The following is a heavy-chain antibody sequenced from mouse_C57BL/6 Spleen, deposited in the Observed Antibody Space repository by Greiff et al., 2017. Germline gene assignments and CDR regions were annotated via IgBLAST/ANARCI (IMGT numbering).Heavy chain of an antibody. J-gene: IGHJ4*01. CDR2: IYPGDGDT. Sequence: QVQLKESGPELVKPGASVKISCKASGYAFSSSWMNWVKQRPGKGLEWIGRIYPGDGDTNYNGKFTGKATLTADKSSSTAYMQLSSLTSEDSAVYFCARYYDYGGDAMDYWGQGTSVTVSS. CDR1: GYAFSSSW. V-gene: IGHV1-82*01. D-gene: IGHD2-4*01. CDR3: ARYYDYGGDAMDY.